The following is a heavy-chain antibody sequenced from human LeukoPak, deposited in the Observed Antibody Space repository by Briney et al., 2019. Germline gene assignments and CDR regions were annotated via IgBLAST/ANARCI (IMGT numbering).Heavy chain of an antibody. J-gene: IGHJ6*03. CDR3: AKDSAFYYIDV. CDR2: IRYNGNNQ. D-gene: IGHD3-10*01. V-gene: IGHV3-30*02. CDR1: GFTFSNYA. Sequence: PGGSLRLSCGASGFTFSNYAMHWVRQAPGKGLEWVAFIRYNGNNQYYADSVKGRFTISRDNSKNTLYLQMNSLKGDDTAVYYCAKDSAFYYIDVWGKGTTVIISS.